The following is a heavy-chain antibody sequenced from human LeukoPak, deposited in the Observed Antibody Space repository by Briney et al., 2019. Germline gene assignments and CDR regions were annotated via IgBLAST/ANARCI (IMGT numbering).Heavy chain of an antibody. CDR2: IPYDGSNQ. D-gene: IGHD3-22*01. CDR3: AKGYYYDSSGYYQHFDH. J-gene: IGHJ4*02. Sequence: PGGSLRLSCAASGFTFSSFGIHWVRQAPGKGLEWVALIPYDGSNQYYADSVKGRFTISGDNSKNTLYLQMNSLRAEDTAVYYCAKGYYYDSSGYYQHFDHWGQGTLVTVSS. V-gene: IGHV3-30*18. CDR1: GFTFSSFG.